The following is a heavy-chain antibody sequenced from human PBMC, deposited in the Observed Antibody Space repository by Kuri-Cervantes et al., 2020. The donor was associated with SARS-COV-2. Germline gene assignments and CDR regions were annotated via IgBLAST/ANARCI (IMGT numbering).Heavy chain of an antibody. CDR1: GYTFTSCA. D-gene: IGHD1-26*01. CDR2: INAGNGNT. J-gene: IGHJ4*02. Sequence: ASVKVSCKASGYTFTSCAMHWVRQAPGQRLEWMGWINAGNGNTKYSQKFQGRVTITRDTSASTAYMELSSLRSEDTAVYYCARAGGGIVGANHFDYWGQGTLVTVSS. CDR3: ARAGGGIVGANHFDY. V-gene: IGHV1-3*01.